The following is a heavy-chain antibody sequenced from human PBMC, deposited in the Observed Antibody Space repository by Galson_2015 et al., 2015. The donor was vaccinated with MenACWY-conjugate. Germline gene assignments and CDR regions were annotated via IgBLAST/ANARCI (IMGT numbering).Heavy chain of an antibody. CDR2: IKQDGSEK. D-gene: IGHD4-17*01. V-gene: IGHV3-7*01. J-gene: IGHJ4*02. CDR1: GFTFSSYW. CDR3: ARVGYGESVTPDDY. Sequence: SLRLSCAASGFTFSSYWMSWVRQAPGKGLEWVANIKQDGSEKYYVDSVKGRFTISRDNAKNSLYLQMNSLRAEDTAVYYCARVGYGESVTPDDYWGRGTLVTVSS.